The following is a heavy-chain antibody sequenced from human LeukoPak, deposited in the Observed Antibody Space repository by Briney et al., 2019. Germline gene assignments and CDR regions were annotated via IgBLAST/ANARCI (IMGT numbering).Heavy chain of an antibody. CDR2: ISAYNGNT. Sequence: CKAXXXTXTSYGISWVRQAPGQGLEWMGWISAYNGNTNYAQKLQGRVTMTTDTSTSTAYMELRSLRSDDTAVYYCARDYVDTAMVCDYWGQGTLVTVSS. J-gene: IGHJ4*02. CDR3: ARDYVDTAMVCDY. V-gene: IGHV1-18*01. D-gene: IGHD5-18*01. CDR1: XXTXTSYG.